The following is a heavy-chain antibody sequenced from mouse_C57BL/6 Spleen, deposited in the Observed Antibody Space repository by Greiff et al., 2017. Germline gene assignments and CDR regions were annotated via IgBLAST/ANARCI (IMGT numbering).Heavy chain of an antibody. CDR1: GYTFTDSY. J-gene: IGHJ4*01. D-gene: IGHD4-1*01. CDR2: IYPGSGNT. CDR3: ARWERGYALGY. Sequence: VQLQQSGPELVRPGASVKLSCKASGYTFTDSYINWVKQRPGQGLEWIARIYPGSGNTYYNEKFKGKATLTAEKSSSTAYMQLSSLTSEDSAVYSCARWERGYALGYWGQGTSVTVSS. V-gene: IGHV1-76*01.